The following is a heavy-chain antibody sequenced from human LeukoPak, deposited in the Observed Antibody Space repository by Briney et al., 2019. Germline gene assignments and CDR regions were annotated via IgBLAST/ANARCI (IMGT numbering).Heavy chain of an antibody. CDR2: IFYSGST. V-gene: IGHV4-59*01. CDR3: ARGGSGFDAFDI. CDR1: GGSISSYY. D-gene: IGHD3-22*01. Sequence: SETLSLTCTVSGGSISSYYWSWIRQPPGKGLEWIGYIFYSGSTSYNPSLKSRVTISVDTPKNQFSLKLNSVTAADTAVYYCARGGSGFDAFDIWGQGTMVTVSS. J-gene: IGHJ3*02.